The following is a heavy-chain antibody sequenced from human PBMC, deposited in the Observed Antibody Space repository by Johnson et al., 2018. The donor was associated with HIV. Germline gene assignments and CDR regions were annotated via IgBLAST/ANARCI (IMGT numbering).Heavy chain of an antibody. Sequence: QVQLVESGGGLIQPGRSLRLSCAASGFTFSSYGMHWVRQAPGKGLEWVAVIWYDGSNKYYADSVKGRFTISRDNSKNTLYLQMNSLRAADTAVYYCAKDQDYGDKRGNYAFDIWGQGTMVTVSS. V-gene: IGHV3-33*06. CDR1: GFTFSSYG. J-gene: IGHJ3*02. CDR2: IWYDGSNK. CDR3: AKDQDYGDKRGNYAFDI. D-gene: IGHD4-17*01.